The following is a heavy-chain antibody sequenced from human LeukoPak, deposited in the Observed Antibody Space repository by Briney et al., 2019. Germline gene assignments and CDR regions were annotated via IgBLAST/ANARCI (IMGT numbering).Heavy chain of an antibody. CDR1: GFTFSSYA. J-gene: IGHJ4*02. V-gene: IGHV3-30*04. CDR2: ISYDGSNK. CDR3: ARDRIWYFDY. D-gene: IGHD5-24*01. Sequence: GRSLRLSCVASGFTFSSYAMHWVRQAPGKGLEWVAVISYDGSNKYYADSVKGRFTISRDNSKNTLYLQMNSLRAEDTAVYYCARDRIWYFDYWGQGTLVTVSS.